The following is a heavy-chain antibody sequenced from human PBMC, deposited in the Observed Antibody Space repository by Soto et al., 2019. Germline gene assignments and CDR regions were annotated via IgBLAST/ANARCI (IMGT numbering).Heavy chain of an antibody. Sequence: SVKVSCKASGYTFTNNDVTWVRQATGQGLEWMGWMNPGSGDTGYAQKFQGRVTMTRDISIATAYMELSSLRSEDTAVYYCATVSQWLVRGAVYYYYYGMDVWGQGTTVTLSS. CDR1: GYTFTNND. V-gene: IGHV1-8*01. D-gene: IGHD6-19*01. CDR3: ATVSQWLVRGAVYYYYYGMDV. J-gene: IGHJ6*02. CDR2: MNPGSGDT.